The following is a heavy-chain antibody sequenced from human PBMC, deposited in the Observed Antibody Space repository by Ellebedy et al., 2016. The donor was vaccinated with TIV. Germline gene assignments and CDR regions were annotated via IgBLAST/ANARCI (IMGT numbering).Heavy chain of an antibody. CDR1: GFTVSSTY. D-gene: IGHD3-9*01. CDR3: ARENYDTLTGPSSGMDV. CDR2: IDSVGST. Sequence: GGSLRLSCAASGFTVSSTYMNWVRQAPGKGLEWVSVIDSVGSTYYADSVKGRFTISRDNSKNMVYLQMNSLRAEDTAVYYCARENYDTLTGPSSGMDVWGQGTTVTVSS. V-gene: IGHV3-66*01. J-gene: IGHJ6*02.